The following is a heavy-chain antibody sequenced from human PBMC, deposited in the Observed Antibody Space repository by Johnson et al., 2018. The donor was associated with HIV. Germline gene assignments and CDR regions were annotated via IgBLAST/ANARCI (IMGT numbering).Heavy chain of an antibody. V-gene: IGHV3-30*04. D-gene: IGHD4-11*01. CDR1: GFTFSSYA. Sequence: QVQLVESGGGVVQPGRSLRLSCIVSGFTFSSYAMHWVRQAPCKGLEWVALISHDGNNKYYADSVKGRFTISRDNSKNTLYLQMNSLRAENTAVYYCARVTGRRLPTGGAFDIWGQGTMVTVSS. J-gene: IGHJ3*02. CDR3: ARVTGRRLPTGGAFDI. CDR2: ISHDGNNK.